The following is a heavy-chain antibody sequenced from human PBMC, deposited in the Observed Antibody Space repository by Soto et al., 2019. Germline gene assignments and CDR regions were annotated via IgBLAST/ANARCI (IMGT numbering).Heavy chain of an antibody. J-gene: IGHJ5*02. CDR2: INAGNGNT. V-gene: IGHV1-3*01. CDR3: ARGGVITIFGVVTINWFDP. Sequence: QVQLVQSGAEVKKPGASVKVSCKASGHTFTSYAMHWVRQAPGQRLEWMGWINAGNGNTKYSQKFQGRVTITRDTSASTAYMELSSLRSEDTAVYYCARGGVITIFGVVTINWFDPWGQGTLVTVSS. D-gene: IGHD3-3*01. CDR1: GHTFTSYA.